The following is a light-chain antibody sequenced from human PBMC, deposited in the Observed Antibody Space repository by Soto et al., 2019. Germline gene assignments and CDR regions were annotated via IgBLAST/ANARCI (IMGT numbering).Light chain of an antibody. V-gene: IGKV1-12*01. CDR1: QGISTW. CDR3: QQGNNFPRT. Sequence: DIQMTQSPSSVSASVGDRVTITCRASQGISTWLAWYQQKPGRAPKLLIYAASSLQGGVPSRFSGSGSGTDFTLTIISLQPEDLASYYCQQGNNFPRTFGQGTKVEIK. J-gene: IGKJ1*01. CDR2: AAS.